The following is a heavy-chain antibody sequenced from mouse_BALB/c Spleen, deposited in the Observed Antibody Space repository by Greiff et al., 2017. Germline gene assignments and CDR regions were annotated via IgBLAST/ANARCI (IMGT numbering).Heavy chain of an antibody. V-gene: IGHV14-3*02. CDR2: IDPANGNT. Sequence: EVKLMESGAELVKPGASVKLSCTASGFNIKDTYMHWVKQRPEQGLEWIGRIDPANGNTKYDPKFQGKATITADTSSNTAYLQLSSLTSEDTAVYYCARRGRDWYFDVWGAGTTVTVSS. CDR3: ARRGRDWYFDV. D-gene: IGHD3-3*01. J-gene: IGHJ1*01. CDR1: GFNIKDTY.